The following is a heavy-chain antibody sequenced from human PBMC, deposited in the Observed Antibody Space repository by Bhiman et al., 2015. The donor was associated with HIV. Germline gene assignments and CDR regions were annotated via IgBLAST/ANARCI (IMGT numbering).Heavy chain of an antibody. V-gene: IGHV3-23*01. J-gene: IGHJ6*02. Sequence: EVQLLESGGGLVQPGESLRLSCAASGFTFSSYAMIWVRQAPGKGLEWVSAITGGGGATYYADSVKGRFTISRDNAKNSLYLQMNSLRAEDTAVFYCARDRPYNWNWGNHYYGMDVWGQGTTVTVSS. CDR1: GFTFSSYA. CDR3: ARDRPYNWNWGNHYYGMDV. CDR2: ITGGGGAT. D-gene: IGHD1-7*01.